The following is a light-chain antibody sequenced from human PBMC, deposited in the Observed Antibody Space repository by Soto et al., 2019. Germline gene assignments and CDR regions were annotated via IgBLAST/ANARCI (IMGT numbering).Light chain of an antibody. CDR2: GAS. V-gene: IGKV1-27*01. CDR1: RYIPTH. CDR3: QPYDKAPWT. Sequence: DIQMTQSPSSLSASVGDRVTITCRASRYIPTHLAWDQQKPGNSPRLLVYGASTLQSVVASRFSASGSETAFILPTSSMQSEDVATYYCQPYDKAPWTFGPGTRV. J-gene: IGKJ1*01.